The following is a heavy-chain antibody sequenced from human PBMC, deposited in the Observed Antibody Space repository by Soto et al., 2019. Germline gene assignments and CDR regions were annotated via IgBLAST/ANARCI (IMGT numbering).Heavy chain of an antibody. D-gene: IGHD6-13*01. Sequence: ASVTVSCKASGYTFTSYDINWVRQATGQGLEWMGWMNPNSGNTGYAQKFQGRVTMTRNTSISTAYMELSSLRSEDTAVYYCARAQRLAAAGTRTNYYYYYMDVWGKGTTVTVSS. CDR3: ARAQRLAAAGTRTNYYYYYMDV. J-gene: IGHJ6*03. CDR2: MNPNSGNT. V-gene: IGHV1-8*01. CDR1: GYTFTSYD.